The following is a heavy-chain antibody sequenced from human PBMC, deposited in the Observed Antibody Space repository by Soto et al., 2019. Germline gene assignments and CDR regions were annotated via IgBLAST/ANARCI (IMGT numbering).Heavy chain of an antibody. V-gene: IGHV1-69*06. CDR3: ARVSIAALDYYYGMDV. CDR1: GCTFSSYA. CDR2: IIPIFGTA. D-gene: IGHD6-6*01. J-gene: IGHJ6*02. Sequence: SVKVSCKASGCTFSSYAISCVRQAPGQGLEWMGGIIPIFGTANYAQKFQGRVTITADKSTSTAYMELSSLRSEDTAVYYCARVSIAALDYYYGMDVWGQGTTVTVSS.